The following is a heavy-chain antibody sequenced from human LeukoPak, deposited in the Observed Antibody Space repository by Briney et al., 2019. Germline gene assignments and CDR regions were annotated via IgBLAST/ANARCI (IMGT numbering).Heavy chain of an antibody. Sequence: SETLSLTCAVYGGSFSGYYWSWIRQPPGKGLEWIGEINHSGSTNYNPSLKSRVTISVDTSENQFSLKLSSVTAADTAVYYCASSVVRYYFDYWGQGTLVTVSS. J-gene: IGHJ4*02. CDR2: INHSGST. D-gene: IGHD5-24*01. V-gene: IGHV4-34*01. CDR1: GGSFSGYY. CDR3: ASSVVRYYFDY.